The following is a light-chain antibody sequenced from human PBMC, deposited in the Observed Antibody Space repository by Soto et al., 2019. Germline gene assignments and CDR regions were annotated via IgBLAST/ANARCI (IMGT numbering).Light chain of an antibody. Sequence: QSALTQPASVSGSPGQSITISCTGTSSDVGGYNFVSWYQQHPGKAPKLLIYEVTNRHSGVFNRFSGAKSDNTAALTISGLQAEDEADYYCSSLTSSGSLIFGGGTKLTVL. CDR2: EVT. J-gene: IGLJ2*01. V-gene: IGLV2-14*01. CDR1: SSDVGGYNF. CDR3: SSLTSSGSLI.